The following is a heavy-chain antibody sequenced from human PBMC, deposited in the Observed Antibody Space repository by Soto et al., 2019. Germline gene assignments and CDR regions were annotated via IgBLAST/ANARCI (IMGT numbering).Heavy chain of an antibody. CDR1: GYSFTSYW. V-gene: IGHV5-10-1*01. D-gene: IGHD3-10*01. CDR3: ATWFGEYAFDI. CDR2: IDPSDSYT. J-gene: IGHJ3*02. Sequence: PGESLKISCKGSGYSFTSYWISWVRQMPGKGLEWMGRIDPSDSYTNYSPSFQGHVTISADKSTSTAYMELSSLRSEDTAVYYCATWFGEYAFDIWGQGTMVTVSS.